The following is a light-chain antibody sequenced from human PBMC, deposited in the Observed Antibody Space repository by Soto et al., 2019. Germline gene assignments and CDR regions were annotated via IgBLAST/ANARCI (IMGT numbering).Light chain of an antibody. Sequence: DIQMTQSPSSLSAAVGDRVTITCQASQDINNSLNWYQQKPGKAPKLLIYDASNLETGVPSRFSGGGSGTDFTFTITSLQPEDIATYYCQHYDNVLALTFGGGTKADIK. J-gene: IGKJ4*01. CDR1: QDINNS. CDR2: DAS. V-gene: IGKV1-33*01. CDR3: QHYDNVLALT.